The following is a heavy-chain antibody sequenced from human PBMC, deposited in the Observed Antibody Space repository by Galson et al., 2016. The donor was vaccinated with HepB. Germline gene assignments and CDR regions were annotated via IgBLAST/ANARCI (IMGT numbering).Heavy chain of an antibody. V-gene: IGHV1-18*01. D-gene: IGHD2-15*01. J-gene: IGHJ6*02. CDR2: ISTYNGNT. CDR1: GYTFTDFG. Sequence: SVKVSCKASGYTFTDFGLSWVRQAPGQGLEWMGWISTYNGNTHYAQKVQGRVTMNTDTSTSTAYMELRSLTSDDTAVYYCAKDGGYCSGGTCFYYAMDVWGPGTTVTVSS. CDR3: AKDGGYCSGGTCFYYAMDV.